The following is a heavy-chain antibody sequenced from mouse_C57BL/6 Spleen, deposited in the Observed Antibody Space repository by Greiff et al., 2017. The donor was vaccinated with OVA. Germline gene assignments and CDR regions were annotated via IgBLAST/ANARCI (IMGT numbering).Heavy chain of an antibody. Sequence: QVHVKQSGAELVRPGASVTLSCKASGYTFTDYEMHWVKQTPVHGLEWIGAIDPDTGGTAYNQKFKGKAILTADKSSSTAYMELRSLTSEDSAVYYCTRGDYYGSSYFFDYWGQGTTLTVSS. CDR2: IDPDTGGT. CDR1: GYTFTDYE. V-gene: IGHV1-15*01. D-gene: IGHD1-1*01. J-gene: IGHJ2*01. CDR3: TRGDYYGSSYFFDY.